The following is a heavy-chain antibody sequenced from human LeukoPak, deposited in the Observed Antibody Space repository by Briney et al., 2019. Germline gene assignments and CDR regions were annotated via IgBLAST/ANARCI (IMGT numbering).Heavy chain of an antibody. V-gene: IGHV3-23*01. CDR1: GFTFSTYA. J-gene: IGHJ3*02. CDR3: AKDSAATLDAFDI. CDR2: ISGSYGTT. Sequence: PGGSLRLSCAASGFTFSTYAMSWVRQAPGKGLEWVSTISGSYGTTYYADSVKGRFTISRDNSKNTLYLQMNSLRAEDTALYYCAKDSAATLDAFDIWGQGTMVTVSS. D-gene: IGHD2-15*01.